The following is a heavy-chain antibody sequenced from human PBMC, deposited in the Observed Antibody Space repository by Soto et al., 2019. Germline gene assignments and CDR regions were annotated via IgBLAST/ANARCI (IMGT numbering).Heavy chain of an antibody. CDR2: IIPIFGTA. CDR1: GGTFSSYA. J-gene: IGHJ4*01. CDR3: ASTIAARPGYCSGGSCYLFDY. Sequence: SVKVSCKASGGTFSSYAISWVRQAPGQGLEWMGGIIPIFGTANYAQKFQGRVTITADESTSTAYMELSSLRSEDTAVYYCASTIAARPGYCSGGSCYLFDYWG. D-gene: IGHD2-15*01. V-gene: IGHV1-69*13.